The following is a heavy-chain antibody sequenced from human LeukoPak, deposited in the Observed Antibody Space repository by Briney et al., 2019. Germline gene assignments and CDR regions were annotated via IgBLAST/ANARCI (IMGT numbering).Heavy chain of an antibody. J-gene: IGHJ5*02. CDR1: GYTFTSYY. D-gene: IGHD2-21*02. CDR3: ARTYCGGDCYYPEKNWFDP. V-gene: IGHV1-46*01. CDR2: INPSGGST. Sequence: GASVKVSCKASGYTFTSYYMHWVRQAPGQGLEWMGIINPSGGSTSYAQKFQGRVTMTRDTSTSTVYMGLSSLRSEDTAVYYCARTYCGGDCYYPEKNWFDPWGQGTLVTVSS.